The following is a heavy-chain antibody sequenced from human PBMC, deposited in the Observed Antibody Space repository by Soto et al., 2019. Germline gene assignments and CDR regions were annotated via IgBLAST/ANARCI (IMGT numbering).Heavy chain of an antibody. J-gene: IGHJ2*01. Sequence: PGGSLSLSCTLSGFTFSKAYMNRGGQAPGQGLEWIGQIHSQLDAGKTDLAAPVKGRFTLSSDDSKNTGVLHMHGLEIEDTAMDSCVARFTEAPTERLGHWGRETLATV. CDR2: IHSQLDAGKT. D-gene: IGHD1-26*01. CDR1: GFTFSKAY. V-gene: IGHV3-15*01. CDR3: VARFTEAPTERLGH.